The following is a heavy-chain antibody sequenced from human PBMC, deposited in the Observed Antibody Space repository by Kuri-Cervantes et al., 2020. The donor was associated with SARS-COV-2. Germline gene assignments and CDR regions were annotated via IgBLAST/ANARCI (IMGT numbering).Heavy chain of an antibody. J-gene: IGHJ1*01. D-gene: IGHD6-6*01. CDR3: ARGGVWSSSSAEYFQH. V-gene: IGHV1-69*05. CDR1: GGTSSSYA. Sequence: SVKVSCKASGGTSSSYAISWVRQAPGQGLEWMGGIIPIFGTANYAQKFQGRVTITTDEPTSTAYMELSSLRSEDTAVYYCARGGVWSSSSAEYFQHWGQGTLVTVSS. CDR2: IIPIFGTA.